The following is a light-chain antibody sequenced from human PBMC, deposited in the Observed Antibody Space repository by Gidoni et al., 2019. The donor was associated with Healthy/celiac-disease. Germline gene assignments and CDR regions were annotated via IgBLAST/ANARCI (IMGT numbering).Light chain of an antibody. V-gene: IGKV1-39*01. CDR3: QQSYSTSYT. J-gene: IGKJ2*01. CDR1: QSISSY. CDR2: AAS. Sequence: DIQMTQSPSSLSASVGDRVTITCRASQSISSYLNWYQQKPGKAPKLLIYAASSLQSGVPSRFSGSGSDTDFTLTISSLQPEDFATYYCQQSYSTSYTFXXXTKLEIK.